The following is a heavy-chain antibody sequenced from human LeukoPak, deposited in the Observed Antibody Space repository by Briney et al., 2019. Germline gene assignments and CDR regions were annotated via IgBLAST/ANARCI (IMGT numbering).Heavy chain of an antibody. J-gene: IGHJ4*02. CDR1: GGSFSGYY. Sequence: PSETLSLTCAVYGGSFSGYYWSWIRQPPGKGLEWIGYIYYSGSTNYNPSLKSRVTISVDTSKNQFSLKLSSVTAADTAVYYCASTYYDFWSGYYDYWGQGTLVTVSS. CDR2: IYYSGST. D-gene: IGHD3-3*01. CDR3: ASTYYDFWSGYYDY. V-gene: IGHV4-59*01.